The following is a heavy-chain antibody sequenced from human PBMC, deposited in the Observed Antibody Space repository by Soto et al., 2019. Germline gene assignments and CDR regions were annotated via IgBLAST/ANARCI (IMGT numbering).Heavy chain of an antibody. CDR2: INSDGSST. CDR3: ARGGVVIPHYYYYYGMDV. Sequence: EVQLVESGGGLVQLGGSLRLSCAASGFTFSSYWMHWVRQAPGKGLVWVSRINSDGSSTSYADSVKGRFTISRDNAKNTLYLQMNSLRAEDTAVYYCARGGVVIPHYYYYYGMDVWGQGTTVTVSS. CDR1: GFTFSSYW. J-gene: IGHJ6*02. D-gene: IGHD3-3*01. V-gene: IGHV3-74*01.